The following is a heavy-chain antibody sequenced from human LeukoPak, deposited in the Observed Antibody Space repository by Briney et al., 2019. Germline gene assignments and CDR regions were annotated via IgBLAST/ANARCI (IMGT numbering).Heavy chain of an antibody. CDR2: ISYDGSNK. V-gene: IGHV3-30-3*01. CDR1: GFTFSSYA. Sequence: PGRSLRLSCAASGFTFSSYAMHWVRQAPGKGLEWVAVISYDGSNKYYADSVKGRFTISRDNSKNTLYPQMNSLRAEDTAVYYCACTTHYARVGLSYGDYVRPYDAFDIWGQGTMVTVSS. CDR3: ACTTHYARVGLSYGDYVRPYDAFDI. J-gene: IGHJ3*02. D-gene: IGHD4-17*01.